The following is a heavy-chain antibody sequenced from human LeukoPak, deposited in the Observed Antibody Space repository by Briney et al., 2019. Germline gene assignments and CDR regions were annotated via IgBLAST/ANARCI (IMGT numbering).Heavy chain of an antibody. Sequence: PGGSLRLSCTASGFTVSSNYMTWVRQPPGKGLEWVSLIYSGGDTFYSDSVKGRFTISRDNSKNTLYLQMNSLRAEDTAMYYCARRVQSGYCSSTSCYPNWFDPWGQGTLVTVSS. J-gene: IGHJ5*02. CDR2: IYSGGDT. D-gene: IGHD2-2*01. V-gene: IGHV3-53*01. CDR1: GFTVSSNY. CDR3: ARRVQSGYCSSTSCYPNWFDP.